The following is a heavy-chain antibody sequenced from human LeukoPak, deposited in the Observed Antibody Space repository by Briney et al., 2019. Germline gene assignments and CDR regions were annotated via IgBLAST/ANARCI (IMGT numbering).Heavy chain of an antibody. CDR1: GGSFSGYY. D-gene: IGHD3-22*01. CDR2: INHSGST. J-gene: IGHJ5*02. CDR3: ARGYGLRHYDSSGYNWFDP. Sequence: SETLSLTCAVYGGSFSGYYWSWIRQPPGKGLEWIGEINHSGSTNYNPSLKSRVTISVDTSKNQFSLKLSSVTAADTAVYYCARGYGLRHYDSSGYNWFDPWGQGTLVTVSS. V-gene: IGHV4-34*01.